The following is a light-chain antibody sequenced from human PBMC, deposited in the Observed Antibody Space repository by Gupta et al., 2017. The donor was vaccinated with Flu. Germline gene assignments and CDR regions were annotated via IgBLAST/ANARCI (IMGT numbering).Light chain of an antibody. CDR2: QAS. J-gene: IGKJ2*01. Sequence: DIQMTQSPSTLSASVGDRVTITCRASQNIGTWLAWYHQKPGKPPKLLIYQASSLESGVPSRFSGSGSGTEFTLTISSLQPVDFATYYCQQDRSSLYTFGQGTKLEIK. V-gene: IGKV1-5*03. CDR3: QQDRSSLYT. CDR1: QNIGTW.